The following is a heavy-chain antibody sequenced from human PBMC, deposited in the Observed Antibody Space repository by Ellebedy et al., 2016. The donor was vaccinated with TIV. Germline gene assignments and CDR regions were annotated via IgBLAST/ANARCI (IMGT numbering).Heavy chain of an antibody. D-gene: IGHD2-15*01. CDR3: ARDHGGGSPLDV. J-gene: IGHJ6*02. CDR1: GDSTSRGGYS. V-gene: IGHV4-31*03. CDR2: IYYSGNT. Sequence: LRLSCPVSGDSTSRGGYSWSCISQHPGKGRDWIGYIYYSGNTYYNPSLKSRVTISVATSKNQFSLELSYVTAADTAVYYCARDHGGGSPLDVWGQGTTVTVSS.